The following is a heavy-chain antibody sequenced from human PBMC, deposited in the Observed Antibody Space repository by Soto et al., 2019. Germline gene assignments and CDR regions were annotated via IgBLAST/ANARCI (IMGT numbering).Heavy chain of an antibody. CDR3: ARRVQYFNWYDY. Sequence: PGGSLRLSCAVSGFTFSNYDMNWVRQAPGKGLEWVSYISSSSTIYYADSVKGRFTISRDNAKNSLYLQMNSLRAEDTAVYYCARRVQYFNWYDYWGQGTLVTVSS. V-gene: IGHV3-48*01. CDR2: ISSSSTI. D-gene: IGHD3-9*01. CDR1: GFTFSNYD. J-gene: IGHJ4*02.